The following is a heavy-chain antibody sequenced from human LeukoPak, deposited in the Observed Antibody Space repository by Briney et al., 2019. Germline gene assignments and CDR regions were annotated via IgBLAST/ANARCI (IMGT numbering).Heavy chain of an antibody. Sequence: ASVKVSCKASGGTFSSYAISWVRQTTGQGLEWMGWMNPNSGNTGYAQKFQGRVTMTRNTSISTAYMELSSLRSEDTAVYYCARVVNQTPSFGYWGQGTLVTVSS. V-gene: IGHV1-8*02. D-gene: IGHD2/OR15-2a*01. CDR2: MNPNSGNT. J-gene: IGHJ4*02. CDR1: GGTFSSYA. CDR3: ARVVNQTPSFGY.